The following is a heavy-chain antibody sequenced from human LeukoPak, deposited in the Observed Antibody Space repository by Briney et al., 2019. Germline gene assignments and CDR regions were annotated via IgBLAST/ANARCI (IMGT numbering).Heavy chain of an antibody. CDR3: ARARSSVNFDH. CDR2: INPNSGGT. D-gene: IGHD2-15*01. J-gene: IGHJ5*02. CDR1: GYTFTGYY. Sequence: ASVEVSCKASGYTFTGYYMHWARQAPGQGLEWMGWINPNSGGTNYAQKFEGRVTMTRDTSISTAYMELSRLRSDDTAVYYCARARSSVNFDHWGQGTLVTVSS. V-gene: IGHV1-2*02.